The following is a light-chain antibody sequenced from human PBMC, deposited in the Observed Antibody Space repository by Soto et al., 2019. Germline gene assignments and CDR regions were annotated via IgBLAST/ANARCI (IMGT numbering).Light chain of an antibody. V-gene: IGKV1-9*01. CDR2: AAS. CDR1: QGISSY. J-gene: IGKJ5*01. Sequence: IQLTQSPSFLSGSVGDRFTITCRASQGISSYLAWYQQKPGKAPKLLIYAASTLQSGVPSRFSGSGSGTEFTLTISSLQPEDFATYYCQQLNSYPRTFGQGTRLEIK. CDR3: QQLNSYPRT.